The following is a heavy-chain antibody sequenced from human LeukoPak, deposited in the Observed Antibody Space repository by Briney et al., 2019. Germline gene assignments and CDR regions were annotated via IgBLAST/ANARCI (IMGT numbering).Heavy chain of an antibody. Sequence: GGSLRLSCAASGFPFNSYAMHWVRQAPGKGLEYVSTISSDGGTIYYLNSVKGRFTISRDNSKNTPYLQMGSLRPEDMAVYYCARVGGMNRGNGGFDVWGQGTMVTVSS. D-gene: IGHD3-10*01. CDR1: GFPFNSYA. V-gene: IGHV3-64*01. CDR2: ISSDGGTI. CDR3: ARVGGMNRGNGGFDV. J-gene: IGHJ3*01.